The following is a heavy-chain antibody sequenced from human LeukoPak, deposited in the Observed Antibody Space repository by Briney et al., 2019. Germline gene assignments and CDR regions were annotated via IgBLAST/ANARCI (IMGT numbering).Heavy chain of an antibody. CDR2: ISGSGGST. D-gene: IGHD3-10*01. J-gene: IGHJ5*02. V-gene: IGHV3-23*01. Sequence: GGTLRLSCAASGFTFSSYAMSWVRQAPGKGLEWVSAISGSGGSTYYADSVKGRFTISRDNSKNTLYLQMNSLRAEDTAVYYCAKDIRSWVRGVIRYAANWFDPWGQGTLVTVSS. CDR3: AKDIRSWVRGVIRYAANWFDP. CDR1: GFTFSSYA.